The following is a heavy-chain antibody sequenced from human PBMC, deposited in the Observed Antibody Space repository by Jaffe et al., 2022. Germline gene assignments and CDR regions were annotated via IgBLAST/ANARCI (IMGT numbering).Heavy chain of an antibody. CDR3: AHIGDFWSGFGPRGTTGVFDY. J-gene: IGHJ4*02. CDR1: GFSLTTSGVG. V-gene: IGHV2-5*01. D-gene: IGHD3-3*01. CDR2: IYWNDDK. Sequence: QITLKESGPTLVKPTQTLTLTCTFSGFSLTTSGVGVGWIRQPPGKALECLALIYWNDDKRYSPSLKSRLTLTKDTSKNQVVLTMTELDPVDTGTYYCAHIGDFWSGFGPRGTTGVFDYWGQGTRVTVSS.